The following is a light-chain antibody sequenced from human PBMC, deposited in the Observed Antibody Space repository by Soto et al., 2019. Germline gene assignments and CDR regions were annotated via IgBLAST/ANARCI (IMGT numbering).Light chain of an antibody. V-gene: IGLV2-14*01. CDR3: SSYTSSISWV. CDR1: SSDVGGYNY. CDR2: EVS. J-gene: IGLJ3*02. Sequence: QSALTQPASVSGSPGQSITISCTGTSSDVGGYNYVSWYQQHPGKAPKLMIYEVSNRPSGVSNRFSGSKSGNTASLTISGLQAEDEADYYCSSYTSSISWVFGGGTEVTVL.